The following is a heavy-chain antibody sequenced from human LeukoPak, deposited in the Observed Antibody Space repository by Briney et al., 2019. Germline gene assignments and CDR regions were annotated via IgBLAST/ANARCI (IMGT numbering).Heavy chain of an antibody. CDR2: MNPNSGNT. Sequence: ASVKVSCKASGYTFTSYDINWVRQATGQGLEWMGWMNPNSGNTGYAQKFQGRVTMTRNTSISTAYMELSSLRSKDTAVYYCARTKRITMIVVVITGPRYGMDVWGQGTTVTVSS. D-gene: IGHD3-22*01. CDR1: GYTFTSYD. V-gene: IGHV1-8*01. CDR3: ARTKRITMIVVVITGPRYGMDV. J-gene: IGHJ6*02.